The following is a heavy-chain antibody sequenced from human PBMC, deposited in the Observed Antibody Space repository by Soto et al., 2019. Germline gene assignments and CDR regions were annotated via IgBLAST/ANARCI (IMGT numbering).Heavy chain of an antibody. CDR2: IYSSGDT. CDR1: GGSINNHY. Sequence: PSETLSLTCSVSGGSINNHYWSWIRQPAAKGLEWIGRIYSSGDTYYNPSLMSRVIMSVDTSKNQFSLRLSSVIAADTAVYYCARDAYYYDTSGYHLLDNWGRGILVTVSS. J-gene: IGHJ4*02. V-gene: IGHV4-4*07. D-gene: IGHD3-22*01. CDR3: ARDAYYYDTSGYHLLDN.